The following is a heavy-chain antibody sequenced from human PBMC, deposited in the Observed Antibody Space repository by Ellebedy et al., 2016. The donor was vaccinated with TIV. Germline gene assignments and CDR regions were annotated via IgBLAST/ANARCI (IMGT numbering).Heavy chain of an antibody. CDR3: ARDLSIFSAQWLRLPGY. CDR2: ISAYNGNT. V-gene: IGHV1-18*01. J-gene: IGHJ4*02. CDR1: GYTFTSYG. Sequence: ASVKVSCKASGYTFTSYGISWVRQAPGQGLEWVGWISAYNGNTNYAQKLQGRVTMTTDTSTSTAYMELRSLRSDDTAVYYCARDLSIFSAQWLRLPGYWGQGTLVTVSS. D-gene: IGHD5-12*01.